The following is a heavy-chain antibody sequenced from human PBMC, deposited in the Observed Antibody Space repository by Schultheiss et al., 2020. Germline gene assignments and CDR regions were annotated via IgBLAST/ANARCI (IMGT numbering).Heavy chain of an antibody. V-gene: IGHV3-30*03. CDR1: GFTFSSYG. CDR3: ARNKAAAGTSFDY. CDR2: ISYDGSNK. Sequence: GGSLRLSCAASGFTFSSYGMHWVRQAPGKGLEWVAVISYDGSNKYYADSVKGRFTISRDNSKNTLYLQMNSLRAEDTAVYYCARNKAAAGTSFDYWGQGTLVTVSS. D-gene: IGHD6-13*01. J-gene: IGHJ4*02.